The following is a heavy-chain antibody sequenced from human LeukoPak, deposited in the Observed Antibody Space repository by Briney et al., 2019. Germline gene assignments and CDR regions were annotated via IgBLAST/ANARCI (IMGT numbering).Heavy chain of an antibody. V-gene: IGHV3-48*03. J-gene: IGHJ4*02. Sequence: GGSLRLSCAASGFTFSSYEMNWVRQAPGKGLEWVSYISSSGSTKYYADSVKGRFTISRDNAKNSLFLQMNSLRAEDTAVYFCVRDRGGGNWLDYWGQGTLVTVSS. CDR2: ISSSGSTK. CDR1: GFTFSSYE. D-gene: IGHD1-20*01. CDR3: VRDRGGGNWLDY.